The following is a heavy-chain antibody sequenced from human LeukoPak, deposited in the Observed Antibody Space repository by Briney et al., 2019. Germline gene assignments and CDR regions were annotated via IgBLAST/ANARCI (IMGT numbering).Heavy chain of an antibody. CDR3: AKKEAGDYAFDY. CDR2: IIDSGAGT. CDR1: GFTFSSYG. D-gene: IGHD4-17*01. J-gene: IGHJ4*02. V-gene: IGHV3-23*01. Sequence: GGSLRLSCAASGFTFSSYGMSWVRQAPGKGLEWVSGIIDSGAGTYYADSVKGRFTISRDNSKNTLYLQMNSLRAEDTAVYYCAKKEAGDYAFDYWGQGTLVTVSS.